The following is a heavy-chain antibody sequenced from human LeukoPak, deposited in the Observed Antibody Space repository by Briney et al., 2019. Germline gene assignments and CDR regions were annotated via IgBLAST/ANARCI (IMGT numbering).Heavy chain of an antibody. V-gene: IGHV1-69*04. CDR1: GGTFSSYT. CDR3: ARDGPESYDRLV. D-gene: IGHD3-22*01. CDR2: IIPILGIA. Sequence: GSSVKVSCKASGGTFSSYTISWVRQAPGQGLEWMGRIIPILGIANYAQKFQGRVTITADKSTSTAYMELSSLRSEDTAVYYCARDGPESYDRLVWGPGTLVTVSS. J-gene: IGHJ4*02.